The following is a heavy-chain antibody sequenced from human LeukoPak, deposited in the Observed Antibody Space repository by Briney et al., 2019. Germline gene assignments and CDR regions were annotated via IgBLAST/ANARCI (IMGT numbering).Heavy chain of an antibody. CDR1: GYTFTGYY. J-gene: IGHJ3*02. V-gene: IGHV1-2*02. Sequence: ASVKVSCKASGYTFTGYYMHWVRQAPGQGHEWMGWINPNSGGTNYAQKFQGRVTMTRDTSISTAYMELSRLRSDDTAVYYCARVGETGENAFDIWGQGTMVTVSS. CDR3: ARVGETGENAFDI. CDR2: INPNSGGT. D-gene: IGHD7-27*01.